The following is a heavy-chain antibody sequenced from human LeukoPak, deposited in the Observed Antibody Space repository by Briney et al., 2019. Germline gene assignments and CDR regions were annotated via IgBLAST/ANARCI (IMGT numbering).Heavy chain of an antibody. Sequence: SETLSLTCTVSGGSIGSYYWSWIRQPPGKGLEWIGYVYYTGDTNYNPSLKSRVIILADTPKNQFSLKLSSVTAADTAVYSCARVANGSPYFYYGLDVWGHGTTVTVSS. CDR3: ARVANGSPYFYYGLDV. D-gene: IGHD2-8*01. V-gene: IGHV4-59*01. J-gene: IGHJ6*02. CDR2: VYYTGDT. CDR1: GGSIGSYY.